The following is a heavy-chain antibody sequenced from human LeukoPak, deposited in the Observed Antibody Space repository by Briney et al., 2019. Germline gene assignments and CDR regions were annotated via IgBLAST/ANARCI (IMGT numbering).Heavy chain of an antibody. CDR1: EFTFNNYW. CDR2: IKQDGSEK. Sequence: GGSLRLSCAASEFTFNNYWMSWVRQAPGKGLEWVANIKQDGSEKYYVDSVKGRFTISRDNAKNSLYLQVNSVRAEDTAVYYCARGRYDSSGYYALFDYWGRGTLVTVSS. CDR3: ARGRYDSSGYYALFDY. J-gene: IGHJ4*02. V-gene: IGHV3-7*01. D-gene: IGHD3-22*01.